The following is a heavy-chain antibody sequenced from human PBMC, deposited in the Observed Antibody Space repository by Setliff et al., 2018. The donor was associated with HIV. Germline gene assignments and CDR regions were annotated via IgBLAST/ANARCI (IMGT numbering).Heavy chain of an antibody. CDR3: ARDAGYSGSAWNY. D-gene: IGHD5-12*01. J-gene: IGHJ4*02. CDR1: GDTFTGYT. V-gene: IGHV1-69*13. CDR2: IIPSLGTA. Sequence: SVKVSCKSSGDTFTGYTITWVRQAPGQGLEWMGGIIPSLGTANYAQRFQGRVTFTADASTSTVYMELSSLRSEDTAMYYCARDAGYSGSAWNYWGQGTLVTVPS.